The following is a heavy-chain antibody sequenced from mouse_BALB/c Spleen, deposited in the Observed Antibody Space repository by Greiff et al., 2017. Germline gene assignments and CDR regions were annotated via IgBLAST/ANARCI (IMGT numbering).Heavy chain of an antibody. Sequence: QVQLQQSAAELARPGASVKMSCKASGYTFTSYTMHWVKQRPGQGLEWIGYINPSSGYTEYNQKFKDKTTLTADKSSSTAYMQLSSLTSEDSAVYYCTRRALSGAMDYWGQGTSVTVAS. D-gene: IGHD1-3*01. J-gene: IGHJ4*01. CDR1: GYTFTSYT. V-gene: IGHV1-4*02. CDR3: TRRALSGAMDY. CDR2: INPSSGYT.